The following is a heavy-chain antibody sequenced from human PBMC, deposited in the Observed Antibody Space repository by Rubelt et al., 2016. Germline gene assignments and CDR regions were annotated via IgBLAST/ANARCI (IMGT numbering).Heavy chain of an antibody. CDR2: INPSGGST. V-gene: IGHV1-46*01. Sequence: QVQLVQSGAEVKKPGASVKVSCKASGYTFTSYYMHWVRQAPGQGLEWMGIINPSGGSTSYATKFQGRVTSTRDTSTSAVYMELSSLRSEDTAVYYCARSPRYDFEDNWFDPWGQGTLVTVSS. J-gene: IGHJ5*02. CDR3: ARSPRYDFEDNWFDP. CDR1: GYTFTSYY. D-gene: IGHD3-3*01.